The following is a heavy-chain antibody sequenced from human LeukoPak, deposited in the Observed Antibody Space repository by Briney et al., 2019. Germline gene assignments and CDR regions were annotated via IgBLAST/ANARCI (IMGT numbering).Heavy chain of an antibody. D-gene: IGHD3-22*01. V-gene: IGHV3-23*01. Sequence: PGGSLRLSCAASGFTFSSYAMSWVRQAPGKGLEWVSAISGSGGSTYYADSVKGRFTISRDNSKNTLYLQMNSLRAEDTAVYYCVPDSNYYDSSGYYTKYYFDYWGQGTLVTVSS. CDR3: VPDSNYYDSSGYYTKYYFDY. CDR1: GFTFSSYA. J-gene: IGHJ4*02. CDR2: ISGSGGST.